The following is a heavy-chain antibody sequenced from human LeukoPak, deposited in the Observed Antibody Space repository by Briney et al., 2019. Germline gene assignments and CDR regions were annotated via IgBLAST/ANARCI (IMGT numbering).Heavy chain of an antibody. Sequence: SETLSLTCTVSGGSISSGGYYWSWIRQPPGKGLEWIGYIYHSGSTYYNPSLKSRVTISVDRSKNQFSLKLSSVTAADTAVYYCARATVTTLNYFDYWGQGTLVTVSS. CDR1: GGSISSGGYY. D-gene: IGHD4-17*01. CDR3: ARATVTTLNYFDY. V-gene: IGHV4-30-2*01. J-gene: IGHJ4*02. CDR2: IYHSGST.